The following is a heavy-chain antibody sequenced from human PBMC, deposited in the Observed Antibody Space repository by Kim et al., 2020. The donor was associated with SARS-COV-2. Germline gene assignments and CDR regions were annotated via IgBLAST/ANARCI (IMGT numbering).Heavy chain of an antibody. V-gene: IGHV4-34*01. J-gene: IGHJ6*02. CDR1: GGSFSGYY. Sequence: SETLSLTCAVYGGSFSGYYWSWIRQPPGKGLEWIGEINHSGSTNYNPSLKSRVTISVDTSKNQFSLKLSSVTAADTAVYYCASRNFLSTPLYGMDVWGQGTTVTVSS. CDR2: INHSGST. CDR3: ASRNFLSTPLYGMDV.